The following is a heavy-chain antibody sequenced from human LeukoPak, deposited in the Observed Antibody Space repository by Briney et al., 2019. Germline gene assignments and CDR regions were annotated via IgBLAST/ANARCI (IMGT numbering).Heavy chain of an antibody. CDR3: AKALGEWELLNDAFDI. V-gene: IGHV3-23*01. Sequence: GGSLRLSCAASVFTFSSYAMSWVRQAPGKGLECVSAISGSGGSTYYADSVKGRFTISRDNSKNTLYLQMNSLRAEDTAVYYCAKALGEWELLNDAFDIWGQGTMVTVSS. J-gene: IGHJ3*02. D-gene: IGHD1-26*01. CDR1: VFTFSSYA. CDR2: ISGSGGST.